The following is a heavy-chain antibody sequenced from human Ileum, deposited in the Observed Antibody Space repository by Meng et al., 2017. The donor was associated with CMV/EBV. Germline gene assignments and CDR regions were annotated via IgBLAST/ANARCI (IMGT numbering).Heavy chain of an antibody. J-gene: IGHJ3*01. CDR1: GFHVRSNY. V-gene: IGHV3-53*05. D-gene: IGHD5-18*01. CDR2: IYSGGIHSDGDT. CDR3: ARREILGYSEGLYAFNV. Sequence: GGSLRLSCAASGFHVRSNYMAWVRQAPGKGLEWVSVIYSGGIHSDGDTYHTDSVKGRFTISRDNSKNTLYLQMDSLRTEDTAVYYCARREILGYSEGLYAFNVWAQGTRVTVS.